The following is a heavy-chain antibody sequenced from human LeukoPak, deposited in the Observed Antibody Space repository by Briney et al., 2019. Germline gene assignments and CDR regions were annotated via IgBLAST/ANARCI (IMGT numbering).Heavy chain of an antibody. CDR3: ARDLDSRSGYTGFEH. V-gene: IGHV3-53*01. J-gene: IGHJ4*02. Sequence: GGSLRLSCAASGFTVSSNYMSWVRQAPGKGLEWVSFIYSGGSTYYADSVKGRFTISSDNSKNTLALQMNNLRPEDTAVYYCARDLDSRSGYTGFEHWGQGTLVTVSS. D-gene: IGHD3-9*01. CDR1: GFTVSSNY. CDR2: IYSGGST.